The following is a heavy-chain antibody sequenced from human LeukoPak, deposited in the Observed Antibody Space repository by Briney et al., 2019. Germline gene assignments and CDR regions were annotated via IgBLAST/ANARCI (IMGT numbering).Heavy chain of an antibody. J-gene: IGHJ5*02. D-gene: IGHD2-2*02. CDR1: GGTFSSYA. Sequence: SVKVSCKASGGTFSSYAISWVRQAPGQGLEWMGGIIPVFGTSNYAQKFQGRVTITADESTRTAYMELSSLRSEDTAVYYCARVTGGRYCSTTSCYMRGWFDPWGQGTLVTVSS. CDR2: IIPVFGTS. CDR3: ARVTGGRYCSTTSCYMRGWFDP. V-gene: IGHV1-69*13.